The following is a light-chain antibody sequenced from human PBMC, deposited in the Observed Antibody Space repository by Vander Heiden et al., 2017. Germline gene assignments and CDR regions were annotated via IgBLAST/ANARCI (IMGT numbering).Light chain of an antibody. V-gene: IGLV3-25*03. CDR2: KDT. Sequence: SSELTQPPSVSVAPGQTARITCSGDALPNQFAYWYQQKPGQAPVLLIYKDTERPSGIPERFSGSNSGTTVTLTISDVQAEDEADYYCQSADSSGTHVFAAGTKVTV. J-gene: IGLJ1*01. CDR1: ALPNQF. CDR3: QSADSSGTHV.